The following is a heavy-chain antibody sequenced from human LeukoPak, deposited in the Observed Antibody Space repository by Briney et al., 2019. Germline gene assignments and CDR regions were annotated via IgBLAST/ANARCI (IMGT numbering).Heavy chain of an antibody. Sequence: GGSLRLSCAASGFTFSSYAMSWVRQAPGRGLEWVSAISGNADSTYYADSVKGRFTISRDNSKNTLSLQMNSLRAEDTAVYYCARDARYNWNDGALDYWGQGTLVTVSS. D-gene: IGHD1-1*01. V-gene: IGHV3-23*01. CDR2: ISGNADST. CDR3: ARDARYNWNDGALDY. J-gene: IGHJ4*02. CDR1: GFTFSSYA.